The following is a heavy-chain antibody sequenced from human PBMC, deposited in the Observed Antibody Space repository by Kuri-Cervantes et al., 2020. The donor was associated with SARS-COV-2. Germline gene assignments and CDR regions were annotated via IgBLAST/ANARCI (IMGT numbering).Heavy chain of an antibody. CDR2: ISSSGSTI. CDR1: GFTFSDYY. D-gene: IGHD1-26*01. CDR3: ARDRYSGSYTRRIDY. V-gene: IGHV3-11*04. Sequence: GESLKISCAASGFTFSDYYMSWIRQAPGKGLEWVSYISSSGSTIYYADSVKGRFTISRDNAKNSLYLQMNSLSAEDTAVYYCARDRYSGSYTRRIDYWGQGTLVTVSS. J-gene: IGHJ4*02.